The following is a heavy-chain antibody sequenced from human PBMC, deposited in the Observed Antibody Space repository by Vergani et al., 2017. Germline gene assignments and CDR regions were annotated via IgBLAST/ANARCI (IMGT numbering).Heavy chain of an antibody. CDR2: INNSGNG. V-gene: IGHV4-39*01. J-gene: IGHJ2*01. CDR3: ASGKYYSXSTSHFRGRYFDV. D-gene: IGHD3-16*01. Sequence: QMQLQESGPGLVKASETLCLTCTVSGDSIISRSYYWGWIRQPPGKGLEWIGSINNSGNGDSSSSPKSRVTISADTSKNQFSLRLTSVTAADTAVYYCASGKYYSXSTSHFRGRYFDVWGRGTLVTVPS. CDR1: GDSIISRSYY.